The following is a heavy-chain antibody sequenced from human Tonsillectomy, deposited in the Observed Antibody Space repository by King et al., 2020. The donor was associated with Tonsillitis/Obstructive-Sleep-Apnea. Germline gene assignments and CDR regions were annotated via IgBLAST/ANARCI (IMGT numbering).Heavy chain of an antibody. CDR3: AKVYYDFLSGENNWFDP. Sequence: VQLVESGGGVVQPGRSLRLSCAASGFTFSSYAMHWVRQAPGKGLEWVAVISYDGSNKYYADSVKGRFTISSDNSKNTLYLQMNSLRAEDTAVYHCAKVYYDFLSGENNWFDPWGQGTLVTVSS. V-gene: IGHV3-30*18. J-gene: IGHJ5*02. D-gene: IGHD3-3*01. CDR1: GFTFSSYA. CDR2: ISYDGSNK.